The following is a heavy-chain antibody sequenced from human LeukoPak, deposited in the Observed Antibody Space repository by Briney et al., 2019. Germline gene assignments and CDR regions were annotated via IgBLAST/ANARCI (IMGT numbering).Heavy chain of an antibody. J-gene: IGHJ6*02. D-gene: IGHD6-19*01. V-gene: IGHV4-59*01. CDR2: IYYSGST. CDR1: GGSISSYY. Sequence: PSETLSLTCTVSGGSISSYYWSWIRQPPGKGLEWIGYIYYSGSTNYNPSLKSRVTISVDTSKNQFSLKLSSVTAADTAVYYCARVRTYSSGWYPTDYYYYGMDVWGQGTTVTVSS. CDR3: ARVRTYSSGWYPTDYYYYGMDV.